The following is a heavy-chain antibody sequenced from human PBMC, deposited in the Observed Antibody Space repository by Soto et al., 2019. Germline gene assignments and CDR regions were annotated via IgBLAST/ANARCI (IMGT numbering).Heavy chain of an antibody. J-gene: IGHJ5*02. D-gene: IGHD1-1*01. Sequence: QVELVQSGAEVKKPGASVKVSCKASGYTFTSYGISWLRQAPGQGLEWMGWISAYNGNTNYAQKLQGRVTMTTDTSTSTAYMELRSLRSDDTAVYYCARDDRDWNNVGWSDPWGQGTLVTVSS. CDR1: GYTFTSYG. CDR3: ARDDRDWNNVGWSDP. CDR2: ISAYNGNT. V-gene: IGHV1-18*01.